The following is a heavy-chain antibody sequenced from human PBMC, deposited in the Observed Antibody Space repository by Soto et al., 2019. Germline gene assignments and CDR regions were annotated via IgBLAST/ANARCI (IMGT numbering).Heavy chain of an antibody. CDR1: GYTFTSYG. CDR2: ISAYNGNT. J-gene: IGHJ6*02. Sequence: ASVKVSCKASGYTFTSYGISWVRQAPGQGLEWMGWISAYNGNTNYAQKLQGRVTMTTDTSTSTAYMELRSLRSDDTAVYYCARDLREYDFWSGSPPTKYGMDVWGQGTTGNVS. CDR3: ARDLREYDFWSGSPPTKYGMDV. V-gene: IGHV1-18*04. D-gene: IGHD3-3*01.